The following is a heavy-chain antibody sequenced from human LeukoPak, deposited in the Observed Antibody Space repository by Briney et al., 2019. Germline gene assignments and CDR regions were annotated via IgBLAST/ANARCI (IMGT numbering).Heavy chain of an antibody. CDR1: GFTFSSYA. V-gene: IGHV3-23*01. J-gene: IGHJ4*02. CDR3: AKGVSSSWTFDY. D-gene: IGHD6-13*01. Sequence: GGSLRLSCAASGFTFSSYAMSWVRQAPGKGLEWVSTISGSGGGTFYADSVKGRFTISRDNTKNTLYLQMNSLRAEDTAVYYCAKGVSSSWTFDYWGQGTLVTVSS. CDR2: ISGSGGGT.